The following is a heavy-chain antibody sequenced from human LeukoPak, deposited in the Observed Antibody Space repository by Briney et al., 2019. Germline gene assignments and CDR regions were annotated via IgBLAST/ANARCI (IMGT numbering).Heavy chain of an antibody. CDR2: IRYDGSNK. D-gene: IGHD4-17*01. J-gene: IGHJ4*02. CDR3: AKDALTTVTDY. V-gene: IGHV3-30*02. Sequence: GGSLRLSCAASGFTFSSYGMYWVRQAPGKGLEWVAFIRYDGSNKYYADSVKGRFTISRDNSKNTLYLQMNSLRAEDTAVYYCAKDALTTVTDYWGQGTLVTVSS. CDR1: GFTFSSYG.